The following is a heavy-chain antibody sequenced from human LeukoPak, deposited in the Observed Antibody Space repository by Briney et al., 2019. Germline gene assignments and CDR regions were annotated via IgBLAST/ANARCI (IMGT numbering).Heavy chain of an antibody. CDR2: ISGGGGNT. D-gene: IGHD3-22*01. CDR1: GFTFSSYA. CDR3: AKARYYDSSGYYPN. J-gene: IGHJ4*02. V-gene: IGHV3-23*01. Sequence: GGSLRLSCAASGFTFSSYAMSWVRQAPGKGLEWVSAISGGGGNTYYADSVKGRFTISRDNSKNTLYLQMNSLRAEDTAVYYCAKARYYDSSGYYPNWGQGTLVTVSS.